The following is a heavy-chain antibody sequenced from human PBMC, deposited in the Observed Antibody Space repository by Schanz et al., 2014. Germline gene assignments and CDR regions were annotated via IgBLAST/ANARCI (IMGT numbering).Heavy chain of an antibody. J-gene: IGHJ3*02. CDR1: RIIFGTYS. Sequence: EVQLVESGGGLVKPGGSLRLSCTASRIIFGTYSMNWIRQTPKGLEWVSSINSRSNFIYYADSVKGRVTISRDNAKNSLYLQMNSLRAEDTAVYYCAGAVATIRADSFDIWGQGTMXAVSS. V-gene: IGHV3-21*01. CDR2: INSRSNFI. D-gene: IGHD5-12*01. CDR3: AGAVATIRADSFDI.